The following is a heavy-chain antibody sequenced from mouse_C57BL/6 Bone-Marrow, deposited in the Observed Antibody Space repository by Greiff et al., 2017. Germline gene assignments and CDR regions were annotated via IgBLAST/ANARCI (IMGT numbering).Heavy chain of an antibody. V-gene: IGHV14-2*01. CDR2: IDPEDGET. J-gene: IGHJ2*01. CDR1: GFNIKDYY. D-gene: IGHD1-1*01. CDR3: TRSLSYYGTNY. Sequence: VQLKQSGAELVKPGASVKLSCTASGFNIKDYYIHWVKQRTEQGLEWIGRIDPEDGETKYAPKFQDKATITADPSYNTAYLQLSSRTSEDTAVYYCTRSLSYYGTNYWGQGTTLTGSS.